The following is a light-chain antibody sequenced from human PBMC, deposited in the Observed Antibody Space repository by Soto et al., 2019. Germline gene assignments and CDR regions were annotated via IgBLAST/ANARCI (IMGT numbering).Light chain of an antibody. CDR2: GAS. J-gene: IGKJ3*01. V-gene: IGKV3-20*01. CDR3: QQYGSSAFS. Sequence: EIVLTQSPGTLSLSPGERATLSCRASQSVSSSYLGWYQQKPGQAPRLLIYGASSRATGIPDRFSGSGSGTDLTRTISRLEPEDFAVYYCQQYGSSAFSFGPGTKVDIK. CDR1: QSVSSSY.